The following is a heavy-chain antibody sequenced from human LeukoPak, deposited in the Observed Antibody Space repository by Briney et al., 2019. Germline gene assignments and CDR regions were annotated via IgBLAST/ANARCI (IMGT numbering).Heavy chain of an antibody. CDR1: GFTFSSYG. V-gene: IGHV3-30*02. CDR2: IRYDGSNE. J-gene: IGHJ4*02. Sequence: GGSLRLSCAASGFTFSSYGMHWVRQAPGKGLEWVAFIRYDGSNEYYADSVKGRFTISRDNSKNTLYLQMNSLRPDDTAVYYCAKDSGSWSNYFDYWGQGTLVTVS. CDR3: AKDSGSWSNYFDY. D-gene: IGHD6-13*01.